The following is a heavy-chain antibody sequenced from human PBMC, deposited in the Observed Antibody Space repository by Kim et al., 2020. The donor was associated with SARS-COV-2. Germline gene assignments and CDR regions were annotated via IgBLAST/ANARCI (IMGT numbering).Heavy chain of an antibody. Sequence: ADSVKGRFTISRDNSKNTLYLQMNSLRAEDTAVYYCARGGLWFGGGVFDYWGQGALVTVSS. J-gene: IGHJ4*02. V-gene: IGHV3-30*01. D-gene: IGHD3-10*01. CDR3: ARGGLWFGGGVFDY.